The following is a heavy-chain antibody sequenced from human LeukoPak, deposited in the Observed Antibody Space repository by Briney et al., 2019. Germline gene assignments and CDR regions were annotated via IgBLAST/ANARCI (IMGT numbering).Heavy chain of an antibody. CDR1: GFTFSSYS. CDR2: ISSSSSTI. D-gene: IGHD4-17*01. Sequence: GGSLRLSCAASGFTFSSYSMNWVRQAPGKGLEWVSYISSSSSTIYYADSVKGRFTISRDNAKNSLYLQMNSLRDEDTAVYYCARETLPYYGDYDYYYYYGMDVWGQGTTVTVSS. J-gene: IGHJ6*02. CDR3: ARETLPYYGDYDYYYYYGMDV. V-gene: IGHV3-48*02.